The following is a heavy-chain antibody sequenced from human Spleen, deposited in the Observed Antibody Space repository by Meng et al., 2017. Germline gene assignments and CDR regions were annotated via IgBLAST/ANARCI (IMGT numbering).Heavy chain of an antibody. CDR2: ISWNSGSI. CDR3: ARDGSSGWYYYYYGMDV. J-gene: IGHJ6*02. Sequence: SLKISCAASGFTFDDYAMHWVRQAPGKGLEWVSGISWNSGSIGYADSVKGRFTISRDNAKNSLYLQMNSLRAEDTAVYYCARDGSSGWYYYYYGMDVWGQGTTVTVS. D-gene: IGHD6-19*01. CDR1: GFTFDDYA. V-gene: IGHV3-9*01.